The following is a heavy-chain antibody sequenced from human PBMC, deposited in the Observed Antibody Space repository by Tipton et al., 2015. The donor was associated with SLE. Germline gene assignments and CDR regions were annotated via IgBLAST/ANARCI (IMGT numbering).Heavy chain of an antibody. CDR3: ARDRISMDV. J-gene: IGHJ4*02. CDR2: INHSGST. V-gene: IGHV4-39*07. D-gene: IGHD2-15*01. CDR1: GGSISSGSYY. Sequence: TLSLTCTVSGGSISSGSYYWSWIRQPPGKGLEWIGEINHSGSTNYDPSLKSRVTISVDTSKNQFSLKLSSVTAADTAVYYCARDRISMDVWGQGTLGTVSS.